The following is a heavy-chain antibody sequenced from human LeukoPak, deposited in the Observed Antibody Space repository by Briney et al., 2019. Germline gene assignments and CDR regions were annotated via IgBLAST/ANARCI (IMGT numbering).Heavy chain of an antibody. CDR1: SASISSCY. CDR3: ARISRTIFGVVIMDY. V-gene: IGHV4-59*08. Sequence: SPTLSLTISVASASISSCYWIWVRPPPGKRLEWIGYIYYSGSTNYNPSLKSRVTISVDTSKNQFSLKLSSVTAADTAVYYCARISRTIFGVVIMDYWGQGTLVTVSS. D-gene: IGHD3-3*01. J-gene: IGHJ4*02. CDR2: IYYSGST.